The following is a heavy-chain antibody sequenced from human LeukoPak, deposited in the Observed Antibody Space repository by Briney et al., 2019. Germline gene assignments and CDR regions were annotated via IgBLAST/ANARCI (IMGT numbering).Heavy chain of an antibody. J-gene: IGHJ5*02. D-gene: IGHD1-1*01. Sequence: GGSLRLSCAASGFTFSNYAMSWVRQAPGKGLEWVSAIRSDRVTTYDADPVKGRFTISRDNSKNTLFLEMKSLRADDTAIYYCGRVQVSAEGGELDPWGQGTLVIVSS. CDR3: GRVQVSAEGGELDP. CDR2: IRSDRVTT. CDR1: GFTFSNYA. V-gene: IGHV3-23*01.